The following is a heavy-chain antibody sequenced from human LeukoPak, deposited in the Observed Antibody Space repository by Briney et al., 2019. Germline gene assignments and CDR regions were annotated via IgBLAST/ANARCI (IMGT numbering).Heavy chain of an antibody. J-gene: IGHJ4*02. CDR2: INHSGST. D-gene: IGHD3-22*01. CDR3: ARGPPTVYGGNGFYYVFDY. V-gene: IGHV4-34*01. Sequence: PSETLSLTCAVYGGSFSGYYWSWIRQPPGKGLEWIGEINHSGSTNYNPSLKSRVTISVDMCRNQFSLKLSSVTAADTAVFYCARGPPTVYGGNGFYYVFDYWGQGTLVTVSS. CDR1: GGSFSGYY.